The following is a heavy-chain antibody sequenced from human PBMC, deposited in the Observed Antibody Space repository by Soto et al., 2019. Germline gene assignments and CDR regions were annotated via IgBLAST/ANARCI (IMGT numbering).Heavy chain of an antibody. V-gene: IGHV4-59*08. Sequence: PSETLSLTCTVSGGSISSYYWSWIRRPPGKGLEWIGYIHYSGSTNYNPSLKSRVTISIDTSKKEFSLKLTSVTAADTAVYYCARHYCSGDNCYYFDYWGQGTLVTVSS. CDR1: GGSISSYY. J-gene: IGHJ4*02. CDR3: ARHYCSGDNCYYFDY. D-gene: IGHD2-15*01. CDR2: IHYSGST.